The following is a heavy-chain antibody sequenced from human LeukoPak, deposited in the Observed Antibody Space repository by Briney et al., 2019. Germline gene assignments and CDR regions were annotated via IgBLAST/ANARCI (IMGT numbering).Heavy chain of an antibody. V-gene: IGHV3-30-3*01. J-gene: IGHJ4*02. Sequence: PGGSLRLSCAASGFTFSSYAMHWVRQAPGKGLEWVAVISYDGSNKYYADSVKGRFTISRDNSKNTLYLQMNSLRAEDTAVYYCAREPGGPAAAASLDYWGQGTLVTVSS. CDR1: GFTFSSYA. CDR2: ISYDGSNK. CDR3: AREPGGPAAAASLDY. D-gene: IGHD6-13*01.